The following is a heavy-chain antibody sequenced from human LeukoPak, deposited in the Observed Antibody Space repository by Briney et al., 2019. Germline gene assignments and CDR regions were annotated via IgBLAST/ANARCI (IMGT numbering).Heavy chain of an antibody. D-gene: IGHD1-26*01. CDR1: GYTFSTFF. J-gene: IGHJ4*02. Sequence: GESLKISCKTSGYTFSTFFIGWVRQMPGKRLEWMGIIYPGASNTRYCPSFQGQVTISADKAANTAYLQWNSLKASDSAMYYCVRQEGVGAAIDYWGQGTLVTVSS. CDR3: VRQEGVGAAIDY. V-gene: IGHV5-51*01. CDR2: IYPGASNT.